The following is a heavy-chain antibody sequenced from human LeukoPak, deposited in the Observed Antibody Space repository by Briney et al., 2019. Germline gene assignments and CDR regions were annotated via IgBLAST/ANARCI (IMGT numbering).Heavy chain of an antibody. D-gene: IGHD7-27*01. CDR1: GFTVSSNY. CDR2: IYSGGTT. J-gene: IGHJ4*02. CDR3: AREDGDPYSPFDY. V-gene: IGHV3-53*01. Sequence: GGSLRLSCAVSGFTVSSNYMTWVRQAPGKGLEWVSVIYSGGTTYYTDSVKGRFTISRDNSRNTVYLQMNSLRAEDTAVYYCAREDGDPYSPFDYWGQGTLVTVSS.